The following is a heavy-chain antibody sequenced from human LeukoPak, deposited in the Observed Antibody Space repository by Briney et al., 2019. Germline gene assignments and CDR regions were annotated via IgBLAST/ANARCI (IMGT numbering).Heavy chain of an antibody. D-gene: IGHD2/OR15-2a*01. CDR3: ARRPTQYHFFHP. CDR2: TYYRSTWYN. Sequence: SQTLSLTCAISGDSVSSNSVTWNWLRQSPSRGLEWLGRTYYRSTWYNDYAVSVRGRITVNPDTSKNQFSLHLNSVTPEDTAVFFCARRPTQYHFFHPWGQGILVTVSS. V-gene: IGHV6-1*01. J-gene: IGHJ5*02. CDR1: GDSVSSNSVT.